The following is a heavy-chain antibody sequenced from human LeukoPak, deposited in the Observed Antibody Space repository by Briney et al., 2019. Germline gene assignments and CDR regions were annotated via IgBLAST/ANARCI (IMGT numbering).Heavy chain of an antibody. J-gene: IGHJ4*02. V-gene: IGHV4-39*07. CDR3: ARHPGQGPWLRFGYIDS. Sequence: SETLSLTCTVSGGSISSSSYYWGWIRQPPGKGPEWIGSIYYSGSTYYNPSLKSRVTISVDTSKNQFSLKLSSVTAADTAVYYCARHPGQGPWLRFGYIDSWGQGTLVTVSS. CDR2: IYYSGST. D-gene: IGHD3-10*01. CDR1: GGSISSSSYY.